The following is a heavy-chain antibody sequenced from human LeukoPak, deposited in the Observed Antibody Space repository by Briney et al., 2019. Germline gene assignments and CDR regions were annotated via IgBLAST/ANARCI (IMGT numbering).Heavy chain of an antibody. V-gene: IGHV1-2*02. D-gene: IGHD3-22*01. J-gene: IGHJ5*02. CDR3: ARASYYYDSRFDP. Sequence: GASVKVSCKASGYTFTGYYMHWVRQAPGQGLEWMGWINPNSGGTNYAQKLQGRVTMTRDTSISTAYMELSRLRSDDTAVYYCARASYYYDSRFDPWGQGTLVTVSS. CDR2: INPNSGGT. CDR1: GYTFTGYY.